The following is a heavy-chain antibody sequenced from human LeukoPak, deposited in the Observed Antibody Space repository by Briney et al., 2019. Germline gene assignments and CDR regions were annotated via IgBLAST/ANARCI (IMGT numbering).Heavy chain of an antibody. J-gene: IGHJ4*02. CDR2: IHYSGST. Sequence: KPSETPSLTCIVSGGSISNYYWSWIRQPPGKGLEWIGYIHYSGSTNYNPSLESRATISLDTSKSQFSLKLSSVTAADTAIYYCARGYSSSWYYFDYWGQGTLVTVSS. CDR3: ARGYSSSWYYFDY. CDR1: GGSISNYY. D-gene: IGHD6-13*01. V-gene: IGHV4-59*08.